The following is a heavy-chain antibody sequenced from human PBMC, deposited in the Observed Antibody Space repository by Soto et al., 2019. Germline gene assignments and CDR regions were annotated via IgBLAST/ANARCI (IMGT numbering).Heavy chain of an antibody. V-gene: IGHV1-8*01. CDR3: ARGGYCSGGSCYSYYYYYYGMDV. CDR2: MNPNSGNT. CDR1: GYTFTSYD. Sequence: QVQLVQSGAEVKKPGASVKVSCKASGYTFTSYDINWVRQATGQGLEWMGWMNPNSGNTGYAQKFQGRVTMTRNTSISTAYMELSSLRSEDTAVYYCARGGYCSGGSCYSYYYYYYGMDVWGQGTTVTVSS. J-gene: IGHJ6*02. D-gene: IGHD2-15*01.